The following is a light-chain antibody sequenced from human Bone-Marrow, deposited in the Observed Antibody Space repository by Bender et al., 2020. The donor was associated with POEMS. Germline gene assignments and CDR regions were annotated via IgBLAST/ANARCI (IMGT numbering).Light chain of an antibody. J-gene: IGLJ2*01. CDR2: ADD. V-gene: IGLV1-44*01. CDR1: SIGRNP. Sequence: QSVLTQPPSASGTPGQRVTISCSGGSIGRNPINWYQQLPGTAPRLVIYADDRRPSGVPDRFSGSKSGNTASLTVAGLQAEDEADYYCSSYAGRNNLVFGGSTKLKVL. CDR3: SSYAGRNNLV.